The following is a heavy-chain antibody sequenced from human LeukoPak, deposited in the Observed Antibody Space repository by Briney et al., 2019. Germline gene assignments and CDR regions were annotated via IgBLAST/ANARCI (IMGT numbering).Heavy chain of an antibody. J-gene: IGHJ4*02. D-gene: IGHD2-15*01. CDR2: MYTGGAT. V-gene: IGHV3-53*01. CDR1: GFTVSGDY. Sequence: GGSLRLSCAVSGFTVSGDYMSWVRQAPGKGLEWVSVMYTGGATYYADSVKGRFTISRDNSKNTLYLQMNSLRVEDTAVYYCASEYCSGGSCYRMFDYWGQGTLVTVSS. CDR3: ASEYCSGGSCYRMFDY.